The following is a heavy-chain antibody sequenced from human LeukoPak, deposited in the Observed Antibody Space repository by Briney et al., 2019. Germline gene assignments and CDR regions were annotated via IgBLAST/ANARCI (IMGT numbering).Heavy chain of an antibody. CDR1: GFTFSSYA. Sequence: GGSLRLSCAASGFTFSSYAMSWVRQAPGEGLEWVSTIRSSGDSTTYADSVKGRFTISRDNSKNALYPQMNSLRVEDTAVYYCAKMGWAAVGMSGGGYWGQGILVTVSS. D-gene: IGHD6-19*01. CDR3: AKMGWAAVGMSGGGY. V-gene: IGHV3-23*01. CDR2: IRSSGDST. J-gene: IGHJ4*02.